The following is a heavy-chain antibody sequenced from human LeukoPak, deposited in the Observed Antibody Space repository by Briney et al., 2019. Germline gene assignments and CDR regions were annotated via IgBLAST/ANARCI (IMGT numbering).Heavy chain of an antibody. CDR1: GFTFSSYA. J-gene: IGHJ4*02. V-gene: IGHV3-23*01. D-gene: IGHD4-17*01. Sequence: GGSLRLSCAASGFTFSSYAMSWVRQAPGKGLEWVSAISGSGGSTYYADSVKGRFTISRDNSKNTLYLQMNSLRAEDPAVYYCANRKDYGDPLIDYWGQGTLVTVSS. CDR2: ISGSGGST. CDR3: ANRKDYGDPLIDY.